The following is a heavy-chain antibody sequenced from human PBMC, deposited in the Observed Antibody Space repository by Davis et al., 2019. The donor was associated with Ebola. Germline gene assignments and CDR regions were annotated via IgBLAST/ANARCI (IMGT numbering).Heavy chain of an antibody. CDR3: ARDGAYSSSSNYYYYGMDV. CDR2: ISSSGSTI. D-gene: IGHD6-6*01. CDR1: GFTFSSYA. J-gene: IGHJ6*02. Sequence: GESLKISCAASGFTFSSYAMSWIRQAPGKGLEWVSYISSSGSTIYYADSVKGRFTISRDNAKNSLYLQMNSLRAEDTAVYYCARDGAYSSSSNYYYYGMDVWGQGTTVTVSS. V-gene: IGHV3-11*01.